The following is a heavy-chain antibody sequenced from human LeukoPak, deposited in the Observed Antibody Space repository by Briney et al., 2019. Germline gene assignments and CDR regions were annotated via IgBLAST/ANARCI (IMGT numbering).Heavy chain of an antibody. CDR1: GFTFNSYW. CDR3: ARGRSYFYDSSGFSDF. D-gene: IGHD3-22*01. Sequence: GGSLRLSCAASGFTFNSYWMSWVRQAPGKGLEWVANIKQDGSEKYFVDSVKGRFTISRDNAKNSLYLQMNSLRAEDTAVYYCARGRSYFYDSSGFSDFWGQGTLVTVSS. V-gene: IGHV3-7*01. CDR2: IKQDGSEK. J-gene: IGHJ4*02.